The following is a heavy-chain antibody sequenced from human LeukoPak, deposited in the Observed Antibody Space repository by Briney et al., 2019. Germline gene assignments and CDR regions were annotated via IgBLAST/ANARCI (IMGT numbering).Heavy chain of an antibody. D-gene: IGHD3-10*01. V-gene: IGHV3-33*01. CDR2: IWYDGSSK. CDR3: ARVRGILANWFDP. CDR1: GFSFSSYG. J-gene: IGHJ5*02. Sequence: RGSLRLSCAASGFSFSSYGMHWVRQAPDKGLEWVAIIWYDGSSKYYADSVKGRFTISRDNSKNTLYLQMNSLRAEDTAVYYCARVRGILANWFDPWGQGTLVTVSS.